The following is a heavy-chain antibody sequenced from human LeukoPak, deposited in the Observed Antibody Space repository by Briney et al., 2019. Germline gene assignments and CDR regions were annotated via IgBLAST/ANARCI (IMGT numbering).Heavy chain of an antibody. CDR3: AKQKPLGYCSGGSCYSGGYYFDY. V-gene: IGHV3-66*04. CDR1: GFTVSSNY. D-gene: IGHD2-15*01. CDR2: IYSGGST. J-gene: IGHJ4*02. Sequence: GGSLRLSCAASGFTVSSNYMSWVRQAPGKGLEGVSVIYSGGSTYYADSVKGRFTISRDNSKNTLYLQMNSLRAEDTAVYYCAKQKPLGYCSGGSCYSGGYYFDYWGQGTLVTVSS.